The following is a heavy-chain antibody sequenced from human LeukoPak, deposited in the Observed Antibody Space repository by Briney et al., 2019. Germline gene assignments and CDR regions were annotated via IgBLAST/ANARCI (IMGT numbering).Heavy chain of an antibody. V-gene: IGHV4-61*02. J-gene: IGHJ4*02. CDR1: GGSISRGSYY. Sequence: SETLSLTCIVSGGSISRGSYYWSWIRPPAGKGLEWMGRIYNSGSTNYNPSLKSRVTISTDMSKNQFSLKLSSVTAADTAVYYCARPGDASSGWYFQWGQGTLVTVSS. CDR3: ARPGDASSGWYFQ. CDR2: IYNSGST. D-gene: IGHD6-19*01.